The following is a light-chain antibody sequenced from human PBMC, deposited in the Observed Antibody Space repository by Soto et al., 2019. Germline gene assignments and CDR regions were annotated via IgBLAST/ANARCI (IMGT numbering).Light chain of an antibody. CDR3: QQYDDLSSLT. V-gene: IGKV1-33*01. CDR1: QAIGRS. CDR2: DAS. J-gene: IGKJ4*01. Sequence: DIQMTQSPSSLSASVGDRITVTCQASQAIGRSLNWYQHRPGEAPRLLIYDASNLEVGVPSRFSGSGSGTDFTFTLRGLQPEDIATYYCQQYDDLSSLTFGGGTKVEI.